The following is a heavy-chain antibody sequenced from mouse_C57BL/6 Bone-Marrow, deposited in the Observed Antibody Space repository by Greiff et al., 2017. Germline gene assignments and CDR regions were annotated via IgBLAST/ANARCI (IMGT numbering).Heavy chain of an antibody. CDR2: GQGLEWIG. Sequence: FQLQQSGPELARPWASVKISCQAFYTFSRRVHFAIRDTNYWLQWVKQRPGQGLEWIGAIYPGNGDTSYNQKFKGKATLTADKSSSTAYMQLSSLTSEDSAVYYCAATVVATRYAKDDWGQGTSVTRAS. CDR3: SEDSAVYYCAATVVATRYAKDD. V-gene: IGHV1-87*01. D-gene: IGHD1-1*01. J-gene: IGHJ4*01. CDR1: YTFSRRVH.